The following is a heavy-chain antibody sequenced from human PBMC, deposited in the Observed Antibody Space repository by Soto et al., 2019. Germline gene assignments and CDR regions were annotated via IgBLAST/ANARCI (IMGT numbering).Heavy chain of an antibody. V-gene: IGHV3-30-3*01. CDR2: ISYDGSNK. J-gene: IGHJ4*02. D-gene: IGHD6-13*01. Sequence: GGSLRLSGGASGFIFRSYAMHWVRQDPGEGLGVVAVISYDGSNKYYADSVKGRFTISGDNAKTNLYLQMNTLRAEDTAVYYCPRGIAAAKMAIDYWRQGTLLTVSS. CDR1: GFIFRSYA. CDR3: PRGIAAAKMAIDY.